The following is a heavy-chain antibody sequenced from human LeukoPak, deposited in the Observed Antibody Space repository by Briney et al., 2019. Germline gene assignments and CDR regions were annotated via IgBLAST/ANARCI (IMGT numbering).Heavy chain of an antibody. J-gene: IGHJ6*02. V-gene: IGHV3-43*02. CDR3: ATWAFYHSQDV. CDR2: INKDGSAT. Sequence: GGSLRLSCEASGFTFDAYAMHWVRQAPGKGLEWVSLINKDGSATYYADSVKGRFTISRDNSKNSLHLQMNSLRSEDTALYYCATWAFYHSQDVWGQGTTVTVSS. D-gene: IGHD1-14*01. CDR1: GFTFDAYA.